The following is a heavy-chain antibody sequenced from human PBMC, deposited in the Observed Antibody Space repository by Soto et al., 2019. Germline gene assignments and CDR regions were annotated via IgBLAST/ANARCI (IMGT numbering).Heavy chain of an antibody. CDR1: GFTFSTYT. CDR2: ISGSAGSSGP. J-gene: IGHJ4*02. D-gene: IGHD2-2*01. CDR3: AKARCSTANCYVPEY. Sequence: EVQLLESGGGLVQPGGSLRLSCVASGFTFSTYTMSWVRQAPGKGLEWVSVISGSAGSSGPSYADSVQGRFSISRDTARNTLYLQMNSLRGDDTAMYYCAKARCSTANCYVPEYWGQGTRVTVSS. V-gene: IGHV3-23*01.